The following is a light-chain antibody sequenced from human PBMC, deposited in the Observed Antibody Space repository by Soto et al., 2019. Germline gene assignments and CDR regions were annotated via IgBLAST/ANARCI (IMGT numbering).Light chain of an antibody. J-gene: IGKJ4*01. CDR3: QHYNNWPLT. V-gene: IGKV3-15*01. CDR1: QSVSSN. Sequence: EIVMTQSPATLSVSPGERATLSCRASQSVSSNLAWYQQKRGQPPRLLLYGASTRATGIPARFSGSGSGTEFTLTISSLQSEDFAIYYCQHYNNWPLTFGGGTK. CDR2: GAS.